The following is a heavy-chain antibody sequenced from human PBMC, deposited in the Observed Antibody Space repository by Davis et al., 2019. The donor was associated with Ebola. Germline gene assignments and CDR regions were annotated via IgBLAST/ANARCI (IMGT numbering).Heavy chain of an antibody. D-gene: IGHD6-13*01. Sequence: GESLKISCKGSGYSFTSYWISWVRQMPGKGLEWMGRIDPSDSYTNYSPSFQGHVTISADKSISTAYLQWSSLKASDTAMYYCARSGYSSSWYSYWGQGTLVTVSS. J-gene: IGHJ4*02. CDR1: GYSFTSYW. CDR2: IDPSDSYT. V-gene: IGHV5-10-1*01. CDR3: ARSGYSSSWYSY.